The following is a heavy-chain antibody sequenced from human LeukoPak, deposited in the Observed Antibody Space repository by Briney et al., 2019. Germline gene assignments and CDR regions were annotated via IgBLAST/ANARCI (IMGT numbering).Heavy chain of an antibody. V-gene: IGHV1-8*01. CDR1: GYTFTSYD. CDR3: ARGSGAMNWFDP. D-gene: IGHD6-25*01. Sequence: GASVKVSCKASGYTFTSYDINWVRQATGQGLEWMGWMNPNSGNTGYAQKFQGKVTMTRNTSISTAYMELSSLRSEDTAVYYCARGSGAMNWFDPWGQGTLVTVSS. J-gene: IGHJ5*02. CDR2: MNPNSGNT.